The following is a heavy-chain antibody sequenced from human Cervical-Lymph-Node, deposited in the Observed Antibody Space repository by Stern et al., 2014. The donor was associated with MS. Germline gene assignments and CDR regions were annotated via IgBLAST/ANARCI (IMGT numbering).Heavy chain of an antibody. CDR2: IYFTGST. D-gene: IGHD6-13*01. Sequence: MQLVESGPGLVRPSATLSLTCTVSDVSVSSGSYFWNWIRQPPGKGLEWLGYIYFTGSTNYNPSLKSRVTLSLDTSKNHFSLKLNSVTAADTAVYYCARAAGRGYYGMDVWGQGTTVTVSS. CDR1: DVSVSSGSYF. V-gene: IGHV4-61*03. J-gene: IGHJ6*02. CDR3: ARAAGRGYYGMDV.